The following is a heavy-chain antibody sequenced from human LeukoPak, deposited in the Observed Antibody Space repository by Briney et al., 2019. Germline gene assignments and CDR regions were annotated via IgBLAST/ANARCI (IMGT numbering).Heavy chain of an antibody. Sequence: ASVKVSCKASGYTFTGYYMHWVRQAPGQGLEWMGWINPNSGGTNYAQKFQGRVTMTRDTSISTAYMELSRLRSDDTAVYYCAGNYYGSGRDPRNAFDIWGQGTMVTVSS. J-gene: IGHJ3*02. D-gene: IGHD3-10*01. V-gene: IGHV1-2*02. CDR3: AGNYYGSGRDPRNAFDI. CDR2: INPNSGGT. CDR1: GYTFTGYY.